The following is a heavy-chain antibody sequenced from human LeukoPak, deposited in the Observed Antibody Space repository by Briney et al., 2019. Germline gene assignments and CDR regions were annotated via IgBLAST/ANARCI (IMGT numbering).Heavy chain of an antibody. V-gene: IGHV3-21*01. CDR3: ASQYVDTAMASFDY. CDR1: GFTFSIYA. Sequence: GGSLRLSCAASGFTFSIYAMTWVRQAPGKGLEWVSSISSSSSYIYYADSVKGRFTISRDNAKNSLYLQMNSLRAEDTAVYYCASQYVDTAMASFDYWGQGTLVTVSS. CDR2: ISSSSSYI. J-gene: IGHJ4*02. D-gene: IGHD5-18*01.